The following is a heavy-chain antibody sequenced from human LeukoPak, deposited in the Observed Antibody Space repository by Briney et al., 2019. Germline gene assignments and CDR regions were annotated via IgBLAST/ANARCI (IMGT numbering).Heavy chain of an antibody. CDR1: GGSTSGYF. CDR3: AREPTSGREPTSGRPLDY. CDR2: IYSSGIN. J-gene: IGHJ4*02. Sequence: SETLSLTCTVSGGSTSGYFWSWIRQPAGKGLEWIGRIYSSGINNYDPSLKGRVTMSLDTSKNHLSLNLSSVTAADTAVYYCAREPTSGREPTSGRPLDYWGQGTLVTVSS. V-gene: IGHV4-4*07. D-gene: IGHD5-12*01.